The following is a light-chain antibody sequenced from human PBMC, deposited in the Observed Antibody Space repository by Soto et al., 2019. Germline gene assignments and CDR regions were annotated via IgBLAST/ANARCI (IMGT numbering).Light chain of an antibody. CDR2: AAS. Sequence: DSQMTQSPSSISASVGDRVTITCRASQDINTWLAWYQQRPGKAPKLLISAASSLQSGVPSRFSGSGSGTDFTLPISSLQPEDSATYYCQQANIFPFTFGPGTKVDI. V-gene: IGKV1-12*01. J-gene: IGKJ3*01. CDR3: QQANIFPFT. CDR1: QDINTW.